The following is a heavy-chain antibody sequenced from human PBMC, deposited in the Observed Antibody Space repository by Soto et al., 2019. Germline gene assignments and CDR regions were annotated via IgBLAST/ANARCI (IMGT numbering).Heavy chain of an antibody. V-gene: IGHV3-30-3*01. J-gene: IGHJ5*02. CDR2: ISYDGSNK. Sequence: QVQLVESGGGVVQPGRSLRLSCAASGFTSSSYAMHWVRQAPGKGLEWVAVISYDGSNKYYADSVKGRFTISRDNSKNTLYLQMNSLRAEDTAVYYCARDPHGDYVFNWFDPWGQGTLVTVSS. CDR1: GFTSSSYA. CDR3: ARDPHGDYVFNWFDP. D-gene: IGHD4-17*01.